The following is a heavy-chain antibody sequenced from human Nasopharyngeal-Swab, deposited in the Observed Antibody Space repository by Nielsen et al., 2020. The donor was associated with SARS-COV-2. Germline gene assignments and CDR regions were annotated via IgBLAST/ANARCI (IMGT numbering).Heavy chain of an antibody. CDR3: ARGAVGAKGDY. CDR1: GFTFSNYG. V-gene: IGHV3-33*01. J-gene: IGHJ4*02. D-gene: IGHD1-26*01. CDR2: IWYDGSNK. Sequence: GGSLRLSCAASGFTFSNYGMHWVRQAPGKGLEWVAVIWYDGSNKYYADSVKGRFTISRDNSKNTVYLQMNSLRAEDTAVYYCARGAVGAKGDYWGQGTLVTVSS.